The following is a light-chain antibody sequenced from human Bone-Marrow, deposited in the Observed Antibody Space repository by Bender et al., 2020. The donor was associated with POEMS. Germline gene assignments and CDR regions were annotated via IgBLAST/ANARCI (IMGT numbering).Light chain of an antibody. Sequence: QSALTQSASVSGSLGQSITISCTGTSNDVGHSKLVSWYQHRPGEAPQLIIYEARKRPSGVSSRFSGSKSGITASLTISGLQTADEAVYFCCSLAGDESSYVFGAGTQVTVL. V-gene: IGLV2-23*01. CDR2: EAR. CDR1: SNDVGHSKL. CDR3: CSLAGDESSYV. J-gene: IGLJ1*01.